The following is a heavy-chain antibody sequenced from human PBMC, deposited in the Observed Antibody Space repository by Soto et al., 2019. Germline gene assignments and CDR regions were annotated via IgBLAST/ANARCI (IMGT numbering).Heavy chain of an antibody. CDR1: GGSFSGYY. V-gene: IGHV4-34*01. D-gene: IGHD1-7*01. Sequence: PSETLSLTCAVYGGSFSGYYWSWIRQPPGKGLEWIGEINHSGSTNYNPSLKSRVTISVDTSKNQFSLKLSSVTAADTAVYYCARGPRWYNWNYGLDYWGQGTLVTV. CDR2: INHSGST. J-gene: IGHJ4*02. CDR3: ARGPRWYNWNYGLDY.